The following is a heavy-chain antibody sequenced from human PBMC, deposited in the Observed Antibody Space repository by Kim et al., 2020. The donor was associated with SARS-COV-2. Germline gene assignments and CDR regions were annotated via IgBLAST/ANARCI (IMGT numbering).Heavy chain of an antibody. J-gene: IGHJ3*02. V-gene: IGHV4-59*01. CDR3: AREGSIGQDDAFDI. D-gene: IGHD3-10*01. Sequence: NPSLKSRVTISVDTSKNQFSLKLSSVTAADTAVYYCAREGSIGQDDAFDIWGQGTMVTVSS.